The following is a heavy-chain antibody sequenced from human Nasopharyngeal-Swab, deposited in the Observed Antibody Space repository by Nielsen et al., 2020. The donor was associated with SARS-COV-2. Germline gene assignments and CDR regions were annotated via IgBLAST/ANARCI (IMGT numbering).Heavy chain of an antibody. V-gene: IGHV4-39*01. D-gene: IGHD5-12*01. J-gene: IGHJ4*02. CDR2: VYYSGST. CDR3: ATSGDSDHDSGLDY. Sequence: WIRQPPGKGLEWIGTVYYSGSTYYNPSPKSRVTVIVDTSKNQFSLTLTSMTAADTAVYYCATSGDSDHDSGLDYWGQGTLVTVSS.